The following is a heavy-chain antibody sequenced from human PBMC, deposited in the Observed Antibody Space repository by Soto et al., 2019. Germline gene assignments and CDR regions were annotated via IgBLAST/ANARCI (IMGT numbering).Heavy chain of an antibody. CDR1: GGTFSSYA. V-gene: IGHV1-69*12. Sequence: QVQLVQSGAEVKKPGPSVKVSCKASGGTFSSYAISWVRQAPGQGLEWMGGIIPIFGTADYAQKFQGRVTITADESTSTAYMELSSLRSEDTAVYYCALHYGSGNNYYYYGMDVWGQGTTVTVSS. D-gene: IGHD3-10*01. J-gene: IGHJ6*02. CDR2: IIPIFGTA. CDR3: ALHYGSGNNYYYYGMDV.